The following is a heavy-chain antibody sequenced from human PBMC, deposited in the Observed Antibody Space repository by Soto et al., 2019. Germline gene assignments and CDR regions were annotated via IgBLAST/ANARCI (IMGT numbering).Heavy chain of an antibody. CDR3: AKPTIQALGMVRGVAMDV. D-gene: IGHD3-10*01. V-gene: IGHV1-24*01. Sequence: GASVKVSCKVSGYTLTELSMHWVRQAPGKGLEWMGGFDPEDGETIYAQKFQGRVTMTEDTSTDTAYMELSSLRSEDTAVYYCAKPTIQALGMVRGVAMDVWGKGTTVTVSS. J-gene: IGHJ6*03. CDR1: GYTLTELS. CDR2: FDPEDGET.